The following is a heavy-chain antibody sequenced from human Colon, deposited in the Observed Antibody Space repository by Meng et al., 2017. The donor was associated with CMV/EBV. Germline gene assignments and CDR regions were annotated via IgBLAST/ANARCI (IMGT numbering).Heavy chain of an antibody. V-gene: IGHV3-43*01. CDR2: IGWDGDST. D-gene: IGHD2-15*01. Sequence: GGSLRLSCAASGFTFEDFTMHWVRQAPGKGLEWVSLIGWDGDSTFYADSVKGRFTISRDNSKNSLYLQMNGLRTEDTAIYYCAKDMRQSEDYYGMDVWGQGTTVTV. CDR3: AKDMRQSEDYYGMDV. CDR1: GFTFEDFT. J-gene: IGHJ6*02.